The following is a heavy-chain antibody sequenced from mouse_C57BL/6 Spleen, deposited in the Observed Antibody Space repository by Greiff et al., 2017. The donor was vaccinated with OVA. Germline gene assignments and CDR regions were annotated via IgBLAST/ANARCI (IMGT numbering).Heavy chain of an antibody. J-gene: IGHJ4*01. V-gene: IGHV1-82*01. CDR2: IYPGDGDT. CDR3: ARHYYGSSYFMDY. D-gene: IGHD1-1*01. Sequence: QVQLQQSGPELVKPGASVKISCKASGYAFSSSWMNWVKQRPGKGLEWIGRIYPGDGDTNYNGKFKGKATLTADKSSSTAYMQLSSLTSEDSAVYFCARHYYGSSYFMDYWGQGTSVTVSS. CDR1: GYAFSSSW.